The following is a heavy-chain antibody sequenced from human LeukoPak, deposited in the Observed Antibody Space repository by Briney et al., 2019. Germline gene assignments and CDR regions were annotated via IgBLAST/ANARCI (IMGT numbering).Heavy chain of an antibody. J-gene: IGHJ6*03. V-gene: IGHV4-59*01. Sequence: SETLSLTCTVSGGSISSYYWSWIRQPPGKGLEWIGYIYYSGSTNYNPSLKSRVTISVDTSKNQFSLKLSSVTAADTAVYYCARVVRRYCSGGSCQSPDYYYYMDVWGKGTTVTISS. CDR3: ARVVRRYCSGGSCQSPDYYYYMDV. D-gene: IGHD2-15*01. CDR1: GGSISSYY. CDR2: IYYSGST.